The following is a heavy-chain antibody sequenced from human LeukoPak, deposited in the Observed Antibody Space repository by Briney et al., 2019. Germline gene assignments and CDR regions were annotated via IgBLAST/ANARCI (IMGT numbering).Heavy chain of an antibody. D-gene: IGHD3-3*01. J-gene: IGHJ4*02. CDR3: SRGFWGWEVDY. CDR1: GFTFSSYW. V-gene: IGHV3-74*01. Sequence: GGSLRLSCAASGFTFSSYWMHWGRQAPGRGLVCGARINGDGSSTDYADSLKGRFTISRDNARNPLYLQMNSLRAEDTAVYYCSRGFWGWEVDYWGQGSLVTVSS. CDR2: INGDGSST.